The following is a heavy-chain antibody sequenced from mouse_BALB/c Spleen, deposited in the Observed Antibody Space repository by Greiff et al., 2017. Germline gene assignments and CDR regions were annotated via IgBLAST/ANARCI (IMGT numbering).Heavy chain of an antibody. Sequence: EVKLMESGPGLVKPSQSLSLTCTVTGYSITSDYAWNWIRQFPGNKLEWMGYISYSGSTSYNPSLKSRISITRDTSKNQFFLQLNSVTTEDTATYYCARGVWLRRNYAMDYWGQGTSVTVSS. V-gene: IGHV3-2*02. CDR3: ARGVWLRRNYAMDY. D-gene: IGHD2-2*01. CDR2: ISYSGST. CDR1: GYSITSDYA. J-gene: IGHJ4*01.